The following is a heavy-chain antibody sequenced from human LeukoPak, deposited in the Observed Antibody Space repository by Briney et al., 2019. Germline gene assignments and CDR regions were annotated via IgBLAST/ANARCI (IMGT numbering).Heavy chain of an antibody. J-gene: IGHJ6*02. Sequence: ASVKVSCKASGGTFSSYAISWVRQAPGQGLEWMGGIIPIFGTANYAQKFQGRVTITAGESTSTAYMELSSLRSEDTAVYYCARDCSSTSCYLDYYYYGMDVWGQGTTVTVSS. CDR3: ARDCSSTSCYLDYYYYGMDV. D-gene: IGHD2-2*01. CDR2: IIPIFGTA. CDR1: GGTFSSYA. V-gene: IGHV1-69*01.